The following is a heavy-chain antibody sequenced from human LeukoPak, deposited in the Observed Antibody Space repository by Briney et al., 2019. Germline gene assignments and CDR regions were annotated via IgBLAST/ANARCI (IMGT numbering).Heavy chain of an antibody. Sequence: PSETLSLTCTVSGGSVSNYYWSWIRQSPGKGLEWIGYIYYTETSYNPSLKSRVTISADTSKNQFSLKLYSVTPEDTAVYYCARWLGHDAFDIWGQGTMVTVSS. V-gene: IGHV4-59*02. CDR3: ARWLGHDAFDI. CDR1: GGSVSNYY. CDR2: IYYTET. D-gene: IGHD6-19*01. J-gene: IGHJ3*02.